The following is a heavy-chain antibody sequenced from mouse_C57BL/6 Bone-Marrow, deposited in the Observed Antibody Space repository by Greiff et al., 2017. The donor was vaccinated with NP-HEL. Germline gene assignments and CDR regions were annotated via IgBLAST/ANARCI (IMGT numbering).Heavy chain of an antibody. CDR3: ARPIYDGYYVYFDY. CDR1: GFTFTDYY. D-gene: IGHD2-3*01. V-gene: IGHV7-3*01. CDR2: IRNKANGYTT. Sequence: EVMLVESGGGLVQPGGSLSLSCAASGFTFTDYYMSWVRQPPGKALEWLGFIRNKANGYTTEYSASVKGRFTISRDNSQSILYLQMNALRAEDSATYYCARPIYDGYYVYFDYWGQGTTLTVSS. J-gene: IGHJ2*01.